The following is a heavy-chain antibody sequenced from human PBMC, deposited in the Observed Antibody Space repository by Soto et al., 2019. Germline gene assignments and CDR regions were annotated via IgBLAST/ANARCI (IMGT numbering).Heavy chain of an antibody. V-gene: IGHV4-59*01. D-gene: IGHD3-9*01. Sequence: SATLSLTCTVSGGSISTYYWSWIRQPAGKGLEWIGYISYSGSTNYNPSLKRRVTISLDTSKNQFSLKLSSGTAADTAVYYCARERLANWFDTWGQGTLVTV. J-gene: IGHJ5*02. CDR2: ISYSGST. CDR3: ARERLANWFDT. CDR1: GGSISTYY.